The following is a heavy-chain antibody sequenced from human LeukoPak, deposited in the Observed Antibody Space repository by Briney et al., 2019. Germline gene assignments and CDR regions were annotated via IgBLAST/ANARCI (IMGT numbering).Heavy chain of an antibody. CDR1: RFTFSSYA. Sequence: GGALRLSSAASRFTFSSYAMHWVRQAPGKGLEWVAVISYDGGNKYYADSVKSRFTTSRENSKKTRYLQINSMRAEETGEYYCARDGQGFHENWGQGTLVTVSS. V-gene: IGHV3-30*04. CDR3: ARDGQGFHEN. CDR2: ISYDGGNK. J-gene: IGHJ4*02.